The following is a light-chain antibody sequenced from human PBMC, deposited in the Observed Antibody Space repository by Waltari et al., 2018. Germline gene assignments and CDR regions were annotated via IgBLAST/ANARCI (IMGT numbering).Light chain of an antibody. CDR3: CSYAGSAISV. Sequence: QPALTQTAAVSGSPGQSITISCSGTISDLGKYNLVFWYQQHPGKAPTLIIYDVNKRPSGVSNRFSGSKSGNTAFLTISGLQTADEADYYCCSYAGSAISVFGGGTKLTVL. CDR2: DVN. CDR1: ISDLGKYNL. V-gene: IGLV2-23*02. J-gene: IGLJ3*02.